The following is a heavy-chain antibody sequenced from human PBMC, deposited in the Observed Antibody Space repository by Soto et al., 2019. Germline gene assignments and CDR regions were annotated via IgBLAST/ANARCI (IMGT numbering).Heavy chain of an antibody. V-gene: IGHV1-69*13. CDR1: GGTFSSYA. CDR2: IIPIFGTA. D-gene: IGHD2-15*01. J-gene: IGHJ6*02. CDR3: ARDRDNIVVVVAATLEGGYYYYGMDV. Sequence: EASVKVSCKASGGTFSSYAISWVRQAPGQGLEWMGGIIPIFGTANYAQKFQGRVTITADESTSTAYMELSSLRSEDTAVYYCARDRDNIVVVVAATLEGGYYYYGMDVWGQGTTVTVSS.